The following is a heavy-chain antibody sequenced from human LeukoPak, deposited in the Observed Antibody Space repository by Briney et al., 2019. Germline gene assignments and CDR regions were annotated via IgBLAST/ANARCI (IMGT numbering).Heavy chain of an antibody. J-gene: IGHJ4*02. CDR2: IYYSGST. CDR3: ASSGYPVEYFDY. D-gene: IGHD3-22*01. V-gene: IGHV4-59*01. CDR1: GGSITSYY. Sequence: SETLSLTCTVSGGSITSYYWSWIRQPPGKGLEWIGYIYYSGSTNYNPSLKGRVTISVDTSKNQFSLKLSSVTAADTAIYYCASSGYPVEYFDYWGQGTLVTVSS.